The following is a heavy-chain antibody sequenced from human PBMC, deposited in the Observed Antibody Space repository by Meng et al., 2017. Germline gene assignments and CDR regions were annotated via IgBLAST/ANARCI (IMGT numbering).Heavy chain of an antibody. CDR1: GFTFSSYA. CDR2: ISSDGSNK. Sequence: GESLKISCAASGFTFSSYAMHWVRQAPGKGLEWVAVISSDGSNKYYADSVKGRFTITRDNSKTTLYLQMNSLRAENTAVYYCGLVAAASSFDSWGQGTLVTVSS. CDR3: GLVAAASSFDS. J-gene: IGHJ4*02. V-gene: IGHV3-30*04. D-gene: IGHD2-15*01.